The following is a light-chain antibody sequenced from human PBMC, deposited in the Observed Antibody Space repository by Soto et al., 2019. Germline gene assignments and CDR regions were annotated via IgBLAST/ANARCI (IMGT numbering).Light chain of an antibody. J-gene: IGLJ1*01. Sequence: QSALTQPASVSGSPGQSITISCTGTSSDVGGSNYVSWYQQHPGKAPKLMIYEVSHRPSGVSNRFSGSQSGNTASLTISGLRAEDEADYYCSSYTSSSTFYVFGTGTKVTVL. CDR2: EVS. CDR3: SSYTSSSTFYV. CDR1: SSDVGGSNY. V-gene: IGLV2-14*01.